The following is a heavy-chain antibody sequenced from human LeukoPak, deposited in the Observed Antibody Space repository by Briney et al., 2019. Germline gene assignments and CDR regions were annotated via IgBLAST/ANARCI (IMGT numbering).Heavy chain of an antibody. CDR2: ISHSGST. CDR1: GGSISSSDW. V-gene: IGHV4-4*02. J-gene: IGHJ4*02. D-gene: IGHD3-3*01. CDR3: ARNGYYSADY. Sequence: PSETLSLTCAVSGGSISSSDWWSWVRQPPGKGLEWIGEISHSGSTNYSPSLKSRVTISLDRSKNQFSLNLSSVTAADTAVYFCARNGYYSADYWGQGTLVTVSS.